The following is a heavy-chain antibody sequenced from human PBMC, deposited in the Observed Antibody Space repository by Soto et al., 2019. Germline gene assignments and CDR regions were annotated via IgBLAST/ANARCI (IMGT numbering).Heavy chain of an antibody. CDR2: ISYDGYKN. J-gene: IGHJ4*02. CDR1: GFAFSTYA. CDR3: ARVLLELWPVDY. Sequence: PRLSCAASGFAFSTYAMHWVRQAPGKGLEWVALISYDGYKNYYAGSVRGRFTISRDNSKNTLYLQMNSLRPEDTAVYYCARVLLELWPVDYWGQGNLVTVSS. V-gene: IGHV3-30-3*01. D-gene: IGHD1-7*01.